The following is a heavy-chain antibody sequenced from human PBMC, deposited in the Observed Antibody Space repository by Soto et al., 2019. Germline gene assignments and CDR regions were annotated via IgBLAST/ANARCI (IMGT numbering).Heavy chain of an antibody. D-gene: IGHD3-22*01. CDR1: GYTFTGYY. CDR3: ARGHDAVTYDSSGTGMDV. CDR2: INPNSGGT. V-gene: IGHV1-2*04. Sequence: ASVKVSCKASGYTFTGYYMHWVRQAPGQGLEWMGWINPNSGGTNYAQKFQGWVTMTRDTSISTAYMELSRLRSDDTAVYYCARGHDAVTYDSSGTGMDVWGQGTTVTSP. J-gene: IGHJ6*02.